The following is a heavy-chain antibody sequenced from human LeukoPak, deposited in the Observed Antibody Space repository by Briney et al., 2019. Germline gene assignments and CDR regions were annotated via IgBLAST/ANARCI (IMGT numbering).Heavy chain of an antibody. CDR2: INPNSGGT. V-gene: IGHV1-2*02. D-gene: IGHD3-22*01. CDR1: GYTFTGYY. J-gene: IGHJ4*02. Sequence: ASVKVSCKASGYTFTGYYMYWVREAPGQGLEWMGWINPNSGGTNYAQEFQGGVTMTRDTSISTANMELSRQRSDDTAVYYCARGSSGYYKKDYFDYWGQGTLVTVSS. CDR3: ARGSSGYYKKDYFDY.